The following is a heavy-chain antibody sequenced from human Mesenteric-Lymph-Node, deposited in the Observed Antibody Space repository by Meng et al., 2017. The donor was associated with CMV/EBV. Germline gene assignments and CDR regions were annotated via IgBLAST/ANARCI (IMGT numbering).Heavy chain of an antibody. Sequence: ASVKVSCKASGFTFTSYGISWVRQAPGQGLEWMGWISAYNSNTNYAQKLRGRVTMTTDTSTSTAYMELRSLRSDDTAVYYCARVGWDDYYYYGMDVWGQGTTVTVSS. D-gene: IGHD1-26*01. CDR1: GFTFTSYG. J-gene: IGHJ6*02. CDR3: ARVGWDDYYYYGMDV. V-gene: IGHV1-18*01. CDR2: ISAYNSNT.